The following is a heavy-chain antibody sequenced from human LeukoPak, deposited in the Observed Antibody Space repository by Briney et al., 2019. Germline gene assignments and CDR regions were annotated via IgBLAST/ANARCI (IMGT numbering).Heavy chain of an antibody. V-gene: IGHV1-18*01. J-gene: IGHJ5*02. CDR2: ISAYNGNT. D-gene: IGHD2-2*01. Sequence: ASVKVSCKASGYTFTSYGISWVRQAPGQGLEWMGWISAYNGNTNYAQKLQGRVTMTTDTSTSTAYMELRSLRSGDTAVYYCARDYNAKTDIVVVLDAMRAHWFDPWGQGTLATVSS. CDR1: GYTFTSYG. CDR3: ARDYNAKTDIVVVLDAMRAHWFDP.